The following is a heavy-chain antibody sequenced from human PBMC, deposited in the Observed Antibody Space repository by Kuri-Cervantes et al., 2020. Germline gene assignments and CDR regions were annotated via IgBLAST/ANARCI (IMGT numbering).Heavy chain of an antibody. CDR3: ARVPHGIGGSGWYFDY. Sequence: SVKVSCKASGGTFSSYAISWVRQAPGQGLEWMGGIIPIFGTANYAQKFQGRVTITTDESTSTAYMELSSLRFEDTAVYYCARVPHGIGGSGWYFDYWGQGTLVTVSS. D-gene: IGHD6-19*01. J-gene: IGHJ4*02. CDR1: GGTFSSYA. V-gene: IGHV1-69*05. CDR2: IIPIFGTA.